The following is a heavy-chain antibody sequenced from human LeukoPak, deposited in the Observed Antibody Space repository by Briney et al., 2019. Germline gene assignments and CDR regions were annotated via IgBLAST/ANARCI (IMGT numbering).Heavy chain of an antibody. CDR1: GGTISSSY. J-gene: IGHJ5*02. CDR2: IYYSGSI. D-gene: IGHD6-13*01. Sequence: PSETLSLTCTVSGGTISSSYWSWIRQPPGKGLEWIGYIYYSGSIRYNPSLKSRVTISVDTSKNQSSLKLSSVTAADTAVYYCARQVTAAAGTNWFDPWGQGNLVTVSS. V-gene: IGHV4-59*08. CDR3: ARQVTAAAGTNWFDP.